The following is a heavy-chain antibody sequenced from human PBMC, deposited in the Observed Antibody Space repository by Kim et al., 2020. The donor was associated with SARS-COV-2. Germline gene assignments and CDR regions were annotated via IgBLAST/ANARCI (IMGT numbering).Heavy chain of an antibody. CDR1: GFSFDDYC. CDR2: ITSIPDGETI. V-gene: IGHV3-49*04. J-gene: IGHJ4*02. Sequence: GGSLRLSCAPSGFSFDDYCLTWVRQAPGKGLEWVASITSIPDGETIEYAASVKDRFTISRDNSKSIAYLQLNSLKTDDTAVYYCSRWKIHSYLDYWGQGTLVTVSS. CDR3: SRWKIHSYLDY. D-gene: IGHD1-1*01.